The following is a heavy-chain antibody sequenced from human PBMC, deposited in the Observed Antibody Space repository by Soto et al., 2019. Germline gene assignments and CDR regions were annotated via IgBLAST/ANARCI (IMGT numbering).Heavy chain of an antibody. CDR2: ISGSRGTT. CDR3: ATTPYCSTTSCYTYYYDMDV. Sequence: EVQLLESGGGLIQPEGSLRLSCVASGFTFSDYAMSWVRQAPGKGLEWISTISGSRGTTYYADSVKGRFTISRDNSKNTLYLHMNSLSAEDTAVYYCATTPYCSTTSCYTYYYDMDVWGQGTTVTVSS. V-gene: IGHV3-23*01. D-gene: IGHD2-2*01. CDR1: GFTFSDYA. J-gene: IGHJ6*02.